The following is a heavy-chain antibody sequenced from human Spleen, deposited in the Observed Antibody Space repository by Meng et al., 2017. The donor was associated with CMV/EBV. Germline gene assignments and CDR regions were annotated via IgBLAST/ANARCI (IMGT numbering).Heavy chain of an antibody. D-gene: IGHD4-11*01. CDR3: ARHMYSYGLYWYFDL. J-gene: IGHJ2*01. Sequence: GESLKISCAASGFTFSNYAMIWVRQTPGKGLEWVSDITGSGGSTNYADSVGGRFTISRDNSNNTLYLQMNSLRADDTALYYCARHMYSYGLYWYFDLWGRGSLVTVST. CDR2: ITGSGGST. CDR1: GFTFSNYA. V-gene: IGHV3-23*01.